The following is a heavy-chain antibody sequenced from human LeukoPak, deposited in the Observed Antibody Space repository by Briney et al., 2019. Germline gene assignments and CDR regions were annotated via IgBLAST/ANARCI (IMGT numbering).Heavy chain of an antibody. Sequence: SETLSLTCTVSGGSISNYYWSWIRQPPGKGLEWIGYISHSGSTNYNPSLKSRVTISVDTSKNQFSLKLSSVTAADTAVYYCARDAGIAVAGYYYYYGMDVWGQGTTVTVSS. CDR2: ISHSGST. D-gene: IGHD6-19*01. V-gene: IGHV4-59*01. J-gene: IGHJ6*02. CDR1: GGSISNYY. CDR3: ARDAGIAVAGYYYYYGMDV.